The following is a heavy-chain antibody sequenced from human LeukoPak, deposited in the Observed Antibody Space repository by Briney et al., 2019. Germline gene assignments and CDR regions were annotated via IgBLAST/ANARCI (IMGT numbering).Heavy chain of an antibody. CDR1: GYTFTSYG. CDR2: ISAYNGNT. J-gene: IGHJ4*02. Sequence: GASVKVSCKASGYTFTSYGISWVRQAPGQGLEWMGWISAYNGNTNYAQKLQVRVTMTTDTSTSTAYMELRSLRSDDTAVYYCARDLGIAVAGRYFDYWGQGTLVTVSS. D-gene: IGHD6-19*01. CDR3: ARDLGIAVAGRYFDY. V-gene: IGHV1-18*04.